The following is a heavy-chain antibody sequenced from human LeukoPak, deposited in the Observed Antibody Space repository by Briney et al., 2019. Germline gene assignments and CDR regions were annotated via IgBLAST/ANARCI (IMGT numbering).Heavy chain of an antibody. D-gene: IGHD3-10*01. CDR3: ARDSGYDYYGSGSHYYYYYGMDV. J-gene: IGHJ6*02. CDR1: GFSFGIYS. Sequence: PGGSLRLSCAASGFSFGIYSMHWVRQAPGKGLEWLAVISYDGSNKYYADSVKGRFSISRDNSKNTLYLQMNSLRAEDTAVYYCARDSGYDYYGSGSHYYYYYGMDVWGQGTTVTVSS. V-gene: IGHV3-30*04. CDR2: ISYDGSNK.